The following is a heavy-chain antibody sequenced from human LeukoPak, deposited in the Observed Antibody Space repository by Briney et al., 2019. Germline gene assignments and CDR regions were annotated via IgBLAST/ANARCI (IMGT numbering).Heavy chain of an antibody. V-gene: IGHV4-39*01. CDR1: GGSISSSSYY. D-gene: IGHD1-26*01. CDR2: IYYSGST. CDR3: ARVDPQIVGAIPYNWFDP. J-gene: IGHJ5*02. Sequence: PSETLSLTCTVSGGSISSSSYYWGWIRQPPGKGLEWIGSIYYSGSTYYNPSLKSRVTISVDTSKNQFSLKLSSVTAADTAVYYCARVDPQIVGAIPYNWFDPWGQGTLVTVSS.